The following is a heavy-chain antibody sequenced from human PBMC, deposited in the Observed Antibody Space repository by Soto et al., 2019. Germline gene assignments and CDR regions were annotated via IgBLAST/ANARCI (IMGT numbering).Heavy chain of an antibody. Sequence: ASLKVSCKASGYTFTGYYMHWVRQAPGQGLEWMGWINPNSGGTNYAQKFQGRVTMTRDTSISTAYMELSRLRSDDTAVYYCASGNVLLWFGDAFDIWGQGTMVTVS. J-gene: IGHJ3*02. V-gene: IGHV1-2*02. D-gene: IGHD3-10*01. CDR1: GYTFTGYY. CDR3: ASGNVLLWFGDAFDI. CDR2: INPNSGGT.